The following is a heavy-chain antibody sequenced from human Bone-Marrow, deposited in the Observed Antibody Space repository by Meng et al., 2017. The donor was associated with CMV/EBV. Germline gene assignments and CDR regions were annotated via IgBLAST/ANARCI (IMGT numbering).Heavy chain of an antibody. CDR2: IYSGGST. CDR3: ARDAIGGSHGYYGLDV. D-gene: IGHD1-26*01. V-gene: IGHV3-53*01. CDR1: GFTVTSNY. Sequence: GKSLKISCASSGFTVTSNYMSWVRQAPGKGLEWVSVIYSGGSTYYADSVKDRFTISRDDSKNTLYLQMNSLRVEDTAVYYCARDAIGGSHGYYGLDVWGQGTTVTGYS. J-gene: IGHJ6*02.